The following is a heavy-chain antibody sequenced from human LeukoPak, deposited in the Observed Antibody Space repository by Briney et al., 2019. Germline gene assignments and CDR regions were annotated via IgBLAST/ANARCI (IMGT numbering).Heavy chain of an antibody. J-gene: IGHJ4*02. D-gene: IGHD6-13*01. Sequence: PSETLSLTCTVSGGSFSGYYWSWIRQPPGKGLEWIGYIYYSGTTNYNPSLKSRVTISGDTSEKQFSLKLVSVTAADTAVYYCARAAGPGVRLRFDYWGQGTLVIVSS. V-gene: IGHV4-59*01. CDR3: ARAAGPGVRLRFDY. CDR1: GGSFSGYY. CDR2: IYYSGTT.